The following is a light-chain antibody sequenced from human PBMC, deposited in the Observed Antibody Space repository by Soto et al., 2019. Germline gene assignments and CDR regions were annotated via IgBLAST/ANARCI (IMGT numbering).Light chain of an antibody. Sequence: QSALTQPASLSGSPGQSITISCTGTSSDIGAYDYVSWLQQHPGKAPKLMISEVNNRPSGVXXXXXXXXXXXXAYLTISGLQVEDEAEYFCFSYAGSYTYVFGTGTKV. CDR2: EVN. J-gene: IGLJ1*01. V-gene: IGLV2-14*01. CDR1: SSDIGAYDY. CDR3: FSYAGSYTYV.